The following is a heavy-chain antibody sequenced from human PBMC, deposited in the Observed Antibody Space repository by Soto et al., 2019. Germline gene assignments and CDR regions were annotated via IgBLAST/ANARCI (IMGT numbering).Heavy chain of an antibody. J-gene: IGHJ5*02. CDR2: INHSGST. D-gene: IGHD3-10*01. CDR1: GGSFSGYY. CDR3: GGVRGMVWGVMRWFDP. Sequence: PSETLSLTCAVYGGSFSGYYWSWIRQPPGKGLEWIGEINHSGSTNYNPSLKSRVTISVDTSKNQFSLKLSSVTAADTAVYYCGGVRGMVWGVMRWFDPGGQGTLVTVSS. V-gene: IGHV4-34*01.